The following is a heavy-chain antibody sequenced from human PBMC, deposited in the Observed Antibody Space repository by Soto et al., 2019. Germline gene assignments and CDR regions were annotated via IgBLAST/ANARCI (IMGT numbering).Heavy chain of an antibody. CDR1: GGSISSYY. Sequence: PSETLSLTCTVSGGSISSYYWSWIRQPPGKGLEWIGYIYYSGSTNYSPSLKSRVTISVDTSKNQFSLKLSSVTAADTAVYYCASYSSGWYDAFDIWGQGTMVTVSS. J-gene: IGHJ3*02. CDR2: IYYSGST. D-gene: IGHD6-19*01. CDR3: ASYSSGWYDAFDI. V-gene: IGHV4-59*01.